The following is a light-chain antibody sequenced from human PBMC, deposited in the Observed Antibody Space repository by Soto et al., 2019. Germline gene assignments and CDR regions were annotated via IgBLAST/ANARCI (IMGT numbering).Light chain of an antibody. CDR1: QTISSY. V-gene: IGKV1-39*01. J-gene: IGKJ1*01. Sequence: DIPMTQSPSSLSASLGDRVTITCRASQTISSYLNWYQQKPGRAPKLLIYAASNLESGVPSRFSGSGSGTDFTLTISSLQPEDFATYYCQQSYSTWTFGQGTKVEI. CDR3: QQSYSTWT. CDR2: AAS.